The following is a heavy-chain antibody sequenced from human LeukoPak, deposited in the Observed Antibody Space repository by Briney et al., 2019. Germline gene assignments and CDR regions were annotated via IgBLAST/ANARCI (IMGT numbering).Heavy chain of an antibody. CDR2: ISSSSSTI. D-gene: IGHD3-22*01. CDR1: GFTFSSYA. J-gene: IGHJ3*02. Sequence: GGSPRLSCAASGFTFSSYAMSWVRQAPGKGLEWVSYISSSSSTIYYADSVKGRFTISRDNAKNSLYLQMNSLRAEDTAVYYCARDKVVVIRRTDAFDIWGQGTMVTVSS. CDR3: ARDKVVVIRRTDAFDI. V-gene: IGHV3-48*04.